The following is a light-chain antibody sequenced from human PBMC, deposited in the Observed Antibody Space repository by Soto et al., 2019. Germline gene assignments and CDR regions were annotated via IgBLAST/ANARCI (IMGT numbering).Light chain of an antibody. CDR2: DAS. J-gene: IGKJ4*01. V-gene: IGKV3-11*01. CDR3: QQRNMWPYT. CDR1: QSVSSY. Sequence: EIVLTQSPATLSLSPGERASLSCRASQSVSSYLAWYQQKPGQAPRLLIYDASNRATGIPARFRGSGSGTDLTLTISSLDPEDFGVYYCQQRNMWPYTFGGETKVDI.